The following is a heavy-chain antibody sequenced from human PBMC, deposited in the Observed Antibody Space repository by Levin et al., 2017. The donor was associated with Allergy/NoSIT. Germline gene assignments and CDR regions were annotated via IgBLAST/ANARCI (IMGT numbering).Heavy chain of an antibody. V-gene: IGHV4-4*02. D-gene: IGHD5-12*01. J-gene: IGHJ4*02. CDR3: ARAGLHTRSHTGYSGYDPFDY. CDR2: IYHSGST. Sequence: SETLSLTCAVSGGSISSSNWWSWVRQPPGKGLEWIGEIYHSGSTNYNPSLKSRVTISVDKSKNQFSLKLSSATAADTAVYYCARAGLHTRSHTGYSGYDPFDYWGQGTLVTVSS. CDR1: GGSISSSNW.